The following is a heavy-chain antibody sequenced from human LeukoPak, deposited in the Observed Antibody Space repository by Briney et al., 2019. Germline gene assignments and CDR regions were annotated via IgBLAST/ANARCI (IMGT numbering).Heavy chain of an antibody. Sequence: ASVKVSCKASGYTFTSYDINWVRQATGQGLEWMGWMNPNSGNTGYAQKFQGRVTMTRNTSISTAYMELSSLRSEDTAVYYCARGPLAPGILIYYYMDGWGKGTTVTVSS. J-gene: IGHJ6*03. CDR3: ARGPLAPGILIYYYMDG. CDR2: MNPNSGNT. D-gene: IGHD1-14*01. CDR1: GYTFTSYD. V-gene: IGHV1-8*01.